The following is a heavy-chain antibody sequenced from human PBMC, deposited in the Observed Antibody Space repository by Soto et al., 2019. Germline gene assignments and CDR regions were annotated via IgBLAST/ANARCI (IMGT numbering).Heavy chain of an antibody. Sequence: GGSLRLSCAASGFTFSSYSMNWVRQAPGKGLEWVSYISSSSSTIYYADSVKGRFTISRDNAKNSLYLQMNSLRDEDTAVYYCARYEGRLRPTRGDYYGMDVWGQGTTVTVSS. CDR2: ISSSSSTI. V-gene: IGHV3-48*02. J-gene: IGHJ6*02. CDR1: GFTFSSYS. CDR3: ARYEGRLRPTRGDYYGMDV. D-gene: IGHD4-17*01.